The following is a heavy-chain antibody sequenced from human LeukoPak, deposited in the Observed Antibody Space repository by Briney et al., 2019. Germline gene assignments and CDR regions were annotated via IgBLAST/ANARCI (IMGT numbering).Heavy chain of an antibody. J-gene: IGHJ5*02. D-gene: IGHD3-3*01. Sequence: PSETLSLTXTVSGGSISSSSYYWGWIRQPPGKGLEWIGSIYYSGSTYYNPSLKSRVTISVDTSKNQFSLKLSSVTAADTAVYYCARHRITIFGVVIISGWFDPWGQGTLVTVSS. V-gene: IGHV4-39*01. CDR3: ARHRITIFGVVIISGWFDP. CDR1: GGSISSSSYY. CDR2: IYYSGST.